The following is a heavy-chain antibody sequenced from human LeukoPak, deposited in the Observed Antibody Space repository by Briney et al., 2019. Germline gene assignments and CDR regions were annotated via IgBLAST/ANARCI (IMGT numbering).Heavy chain of an antibody. CDR3: TREVLAVLELGSNTMDY. Sequence: PGGSLRLSCAASGFTFRDYTMNWVRQAPGKGLEWVSAINKGGSFMKHADSVKGRFIVSRDNAKNLLFLQMNSLRVEDTAVYFCTREVLAVLELGSNTMDYWGQGTRVTVSS. D-gene: IGHD2-2*01. CDR2: INKGGSFM. V-gene: IGHV3-21*01. J-gene: IGHJ4*02. CDR1: GFTFRDYT.